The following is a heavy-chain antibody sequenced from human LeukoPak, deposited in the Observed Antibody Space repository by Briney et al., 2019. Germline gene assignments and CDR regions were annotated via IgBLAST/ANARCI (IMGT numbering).Heavy chain of an antibody. CDR1: GGSISSYY. V-gene: IGHV4-59*01. CDR2: IYYRGSA. J-gene: IGHJ4*02. Sequence: SETLSLTCTVSGGSISSYYWSWIRQPPGKGLEWIGYIYYRGSANYNPSLKSRVTISVDTSKNQFSLKLSSVTAADTAVYYCARYRYAGYSYGLDYWGQGTLVTVSS. D-gene: IGHD5-18*01. CDR3: ARYRYAGYSYGLDY.